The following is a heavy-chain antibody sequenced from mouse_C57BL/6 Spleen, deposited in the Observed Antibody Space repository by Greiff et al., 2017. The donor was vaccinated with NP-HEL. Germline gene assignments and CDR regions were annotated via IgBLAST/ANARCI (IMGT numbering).Heavy chain of an antibody. CDR2: INYDGSST. Sequence: DVKLVESEGGLVQPGSSMKLSCTASGFTFSDYYMAWVRQVPEKGLEWVANINYDGSSTYYLDSLKSRFIISRDNAKNILYLQMSSLKSEDTATYYCARIYDYDGGYAMDYWGQGTSVTVSS. V-gene: IGHV5-16*01. J-gene: IGHJ4*01. CDR1: GFTFSDYY. CDR3: ARIYDYDGGYAMDY. D-gene: IGHD2-4*01.